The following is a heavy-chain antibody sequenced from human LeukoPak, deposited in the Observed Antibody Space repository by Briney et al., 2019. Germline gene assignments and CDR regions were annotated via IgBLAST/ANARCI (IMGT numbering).Heavy chain of an antibody. J-gene: IGHJ4*02. CDR1: GYTLTELS. Sequence: GASVKVSCKVSGYTLTELSMHWVRQAPGKGLEWMGGFDPEDGETIYAQKFQGRVTMTEDTSTDTAYMELSSLRSEDTAVYFCAAYWKGYYTNDYWGQGTLVTVSS. CDR2: FDPEDGET. CDR3: AAYWKGYYTNDY. V-gene: IGHV1-24*01. D-gene: IGHD3-3*01.